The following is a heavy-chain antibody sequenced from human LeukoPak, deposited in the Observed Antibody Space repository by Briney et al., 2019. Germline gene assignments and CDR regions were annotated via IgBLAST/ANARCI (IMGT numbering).Heavy chain of an antibody. CDR2: ISGSGGST. V-gene: IGHV3-23*01. J-gene: IGHJ3*02. D-gene: IGHD4-17*01. CDR3: AKDPGYGDYVPDAFDI. Sequence: GGSLRLSCAASGFTFSSYAMSWVRQAPGKGLEWVSAISGSGGSTYYADSVKGRFTISRDNSKNTLYLQMNSLRAEDTAVYYCAKDPGYGDYVPDAFDIWGQGTMVTVSS. CDR1: GFTFSSYA.